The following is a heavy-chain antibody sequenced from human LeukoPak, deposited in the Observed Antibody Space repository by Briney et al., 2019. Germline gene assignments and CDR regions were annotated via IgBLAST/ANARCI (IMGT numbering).Heavy chain of an antibody. J-gene: IGHJ4*02. CDR1: GYTFTSYG. D-gene: IGHD3-22*01. CDR2: IIPIFGTA. V-gene: IGHV1-69*05. Sequence: GASVKVSCKASGYTFTSYGISWVRQAPGQGLEWMGRIIPIFGTANYAQKFQGRVTITTDESTSTAYMELSSLRSEDTAVYYCARDIGFGSGSFDYWGQGTLVTVSS. CDR3: ARDIGFGSGSFDY.